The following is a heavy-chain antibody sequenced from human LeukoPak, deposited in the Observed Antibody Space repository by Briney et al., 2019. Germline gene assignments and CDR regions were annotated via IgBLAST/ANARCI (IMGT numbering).Heavy chain of an antibody. Sequence: SETLSLTCTVSGGSISSDFWIWVRQPPGKGLEWIGYIYGSGSTNYNPSLKSRVTISVDRSKNQFSLKLSSVTAADTAVYYCARARGIAAAGLFDYWGQGTLVTVSS. CDR1: GGSISSDF. J-gene: IGHJ4*02. CDR3: ARARGIAAAGLFDY. CDR2: IYGSGST. V-gene: IGHV4-59*12. D-gene: IGHD6-13*01.